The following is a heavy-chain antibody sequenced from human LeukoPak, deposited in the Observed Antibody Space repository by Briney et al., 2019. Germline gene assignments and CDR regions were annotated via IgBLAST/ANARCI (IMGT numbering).Heavy chain of an antibody. D-gene: IGHD3-22*01. V-gene: IGHV3-23*01. J-gene: IGHJ4*02. CDR2: ISGSGGNT. CDR3: AKDFDSYYDSTGYGASFSY. Sequence: PGGTLRLSCAASGFTFSSYGMSWVRQAPGKGLEWVSDISGSGGNTYYADSVKGRFTISRDNSKDTLHLQMNNLRAEDTALYYCAKDFDSYYDSTGYGASFSYWGQGTLVTVSS. CDR1: GFTFSSYG.